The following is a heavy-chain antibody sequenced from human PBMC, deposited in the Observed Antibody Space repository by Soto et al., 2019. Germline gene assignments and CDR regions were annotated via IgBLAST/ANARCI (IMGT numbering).Heavy chain of an antibody. CDR2: IYYRGNA. Sequence: SETLSLTCSVSDDSINSDKHYWGWIRQPPGKVLEWIGSIYYRGNAYYNPSLQTRVTIFLDKSRSQFSLKLNSVTAADSAVCFCARLEGLATVSYYFDFWGPGALVTVSS. CDR3: ARLEGLATVSYYFDF. V-gene: IGHV4-39*01. D-gene: IGHD3-9*01. J-gene: IGHJ4*02. CDR1: DDSINSDKHY.